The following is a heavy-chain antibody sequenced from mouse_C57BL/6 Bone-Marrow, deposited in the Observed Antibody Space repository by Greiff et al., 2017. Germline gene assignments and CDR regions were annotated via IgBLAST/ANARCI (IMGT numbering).Heavy chain of an antibody. D-gene: IGHD2-14*01. Sequence: QVQLQQPGAELVKPGASVKLSCKASGYTFTSYWMHWVKQRPGRGLEWIGRIDPNSGGTKYNEKFKSKATLTVDKPSSTAYMQLSSLTSEDSAVYDCAREDRGDRNYWYFDVWGTGTTVTVSS. J-gene: IGHJ1*03. V-gene: IGHV1-72*01. CDR2: IDPNSGGT. CDR3: AREDRGDRNYWYFDV. CDR1: GYTFTSYW.